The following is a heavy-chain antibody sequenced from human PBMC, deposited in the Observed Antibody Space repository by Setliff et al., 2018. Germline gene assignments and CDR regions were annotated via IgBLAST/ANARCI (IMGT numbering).Heavy chain of an antibody. CDR1: GYTFAGYY. CDR3: ARDGDILTTYYIYYYYMDV. Sequence: ASVKVSCKASGYTFAGYYIHWVRQAPGQGLEYMGWINPNSGGTNYAPKFQGRVTMTRDTSISTVYMEVSRLRSDDTAVYFCARDGDILTTYYIYYYYMDVWGKGTTVTVSS. D-gene: IGHD3-9*01. J-gene: IGHJ6*03. CDR2: INPNSGGT. V-gene: IGHV1-2*02.